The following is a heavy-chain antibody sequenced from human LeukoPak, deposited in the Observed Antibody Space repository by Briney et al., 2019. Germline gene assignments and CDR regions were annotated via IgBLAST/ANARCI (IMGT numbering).Heavy chain of an antibody. CDR2: ISAYNGNT. CDR1: GYTFTSYG. D-gene: IGHD3-10*01. V-gene: IGHV1-18*01. CDR3: AKTHYYGSGRGAFDI. Sequence: ASVKVSFKASGYTFTSYGISWVRQAPGQGLEWMGWISAYNGNTNYAQKLQGRVTMTTDTSTSTAYMELRGLRSDDTAVYYCAKTHYYGSGRGAFDIWGQGTMVTVSS. J-gene: IGHJ3*02.